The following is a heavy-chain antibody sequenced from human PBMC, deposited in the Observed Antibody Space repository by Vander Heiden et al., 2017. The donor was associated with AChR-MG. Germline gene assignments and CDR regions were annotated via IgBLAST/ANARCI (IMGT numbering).Heavy chain of an antibody. V-gene: IGHV4-59*01. D-gene: IGHD3-10*01. CDR2: IYYSGST. Sequence: QVQLQESGPGLVTPSETLSLPCTVSGGSISSYYWSWIRQPPGKGLEWIGYIYYSGSTNYNPSLKSRVTISVDTSKNQFSLKLSSVTAADTAVYYCARGYYGSGSYPFDYWGQGTLVTVSS. CDR3: ARGYYGSGSYPFDY. CDR1: GGSISSYY. J-gene: IGHJ4*02.